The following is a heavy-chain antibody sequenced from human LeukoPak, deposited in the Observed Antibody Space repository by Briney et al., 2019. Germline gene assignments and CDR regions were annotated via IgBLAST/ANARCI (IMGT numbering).Heavy chain of an antibody. V-gene: IGHV3-74*01. J-gene: IGHJ4*02. D-gene: IGHD6-19*01. CDR1: GSTFSSYW. CDR3: ASSPGIAVAGTFFS. CDR2: INSDGSST. Sequence: GGSLRLSCAASGSTFSSYWMHWVRQAPGKGLVWVSRINSDGSSTSYADSVKGRFTISRDNAKNTLYLQMDSLRAEDTAVYYCASSPGIAVAGTFFSWGQGTLVTVSS.